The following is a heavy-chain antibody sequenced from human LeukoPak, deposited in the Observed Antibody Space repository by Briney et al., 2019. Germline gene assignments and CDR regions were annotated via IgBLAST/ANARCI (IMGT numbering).Heavy chain of an antibody. CDR2: IYTSGST. J-gene: IGHJ5*02. CDR1: GGSISSYY. Sequence: SETLSLTCTVSGGSISSYYWSWIRQPAGKGLEWIGRIYTSGSTNYNPSLKSRVTMSVDTSKNQFSLKLSSVTAADTAVYYCAREFPDPGGYYGSGLGWFDPWGQGTLVTVSS. V-gene: IGHV4-4*07. CDR3: AREFPDPGGYYGSGLGWFDP. D-gene: IGHD3-10*01.